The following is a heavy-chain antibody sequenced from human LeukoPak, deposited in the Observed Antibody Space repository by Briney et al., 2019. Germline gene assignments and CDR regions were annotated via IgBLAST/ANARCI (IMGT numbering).Heavy chain of an antibody. CDR3: ARYSGVVIKNWFDP. CDR2: IYSGGST. J-gene: IGHJ5*02. V-gene: IGHV3-66*01. Sequence: PGGSLRLSCAASGFTVSSNYMSWVRQAPGKGLEWVSVIYSGGSTYYADSVKGRFTISRDNSKNTLYLQMNSLRAEDTAVYYCARYSGVVIKNWFDPWGQGTLVTVSS. D-gene: IGHD3-3*01. CDR1: GFTVSSNY.